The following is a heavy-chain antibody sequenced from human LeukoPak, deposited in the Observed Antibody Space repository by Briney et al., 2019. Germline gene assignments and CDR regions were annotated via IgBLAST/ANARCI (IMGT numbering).Heavy chain of an antibody. V-gene: IGHV3-48*02. CDR2: VSSTSSTI. D-gene: IGHD6-19*01. Sequence: GGSLRLSCAASGLTFNSYSMNWVRQAPGKGLEWIAYVSSTSSTIYYADSVKGRFTISRDNAKNSLYLQMHSLRDEDTAMYYCAKTYSGDVFDIWGQGTMVTVSS. CDR3: AKTYSGDVFDI. J-gene: IGHJ3*02. CDR1: GLTFNSYS.